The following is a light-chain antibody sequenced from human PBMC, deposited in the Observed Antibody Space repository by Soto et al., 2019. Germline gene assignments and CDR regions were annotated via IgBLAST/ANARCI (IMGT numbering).Light chain of an antibody. V-gene: IGKV2-30*02. Sequence: DVVLTQSPLSLPVTLGQPASISCRSSQSLVHSDGNTFFSWFHQRPGQSPRRLIYDVSNRDSGGPDRFSGSGSGRDFPLQISRVEAEDVGLSCCMQHTHWPFTFGQGTKLEIK. J-gene: IGKJ2*01. CDR2: DVS. CDR3: MQHTHWPFT. CDR1: QSLVHSDGNTF.